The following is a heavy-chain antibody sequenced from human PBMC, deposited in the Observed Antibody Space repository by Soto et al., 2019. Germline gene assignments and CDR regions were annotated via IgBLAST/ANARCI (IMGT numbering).Heavy chain of an antibody. D-gene: IGHD3-10*01. V-gene: IGHV4-34*01. CDR1: GGSFSGYY. Sequence: QVQLQQWGAGLLKPSETLSLTCAVYGGSFSGYYWSWIRQPPGKGLEWIGEINHSGSTNYNPSLKSRVTISVDTSKNQFSLKLSSVTAADTAVYYCARRGSGRPDYWGQGTLVTVSS. CDR2: INHSGST. CDR3: ARRGSGRPDY. J-gene: IGHJ4*02.